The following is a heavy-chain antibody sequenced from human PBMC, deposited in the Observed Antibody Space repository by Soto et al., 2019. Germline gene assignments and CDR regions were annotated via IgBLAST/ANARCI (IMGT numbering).Heavy chain of an antibody. D-gene: IGHD3-9*01. Sequence: LRLSCAASGFTFSSYAMSWVRQTPGKGLEWVSDIYSGGRKTYYADSVKGRFTISRDDSRNILYLQLNNLRVEDTAVYYCARLAAAAGGSFYIWGQGTMVTVSS. CDR3: ARLAAAAGGSFYI. CDR2: IYSGGRKT. V-gene: IGHV3-23*01. J-gene: IGHJ3*02. CDR1: GFTFSSYA.